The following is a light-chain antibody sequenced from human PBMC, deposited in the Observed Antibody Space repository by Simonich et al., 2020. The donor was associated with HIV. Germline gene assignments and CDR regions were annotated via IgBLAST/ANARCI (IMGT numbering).Light chain of an antibody. Sequence: EIVMTQFPATLSVSPGERATLSCRASQSISNNLAWYQQKPGQAPRLLTNGASTRATGIPARFSGSGSGTEFTLTISSMQSEDFAVYYCQQYNNWPQTFGQGTKVEIK. V-gene: IGKV3-15*01. J-gene: IGKJ1*01. CDR1: QSISNN. CDR3: QQYNNWPQT. CDR2: GAS.